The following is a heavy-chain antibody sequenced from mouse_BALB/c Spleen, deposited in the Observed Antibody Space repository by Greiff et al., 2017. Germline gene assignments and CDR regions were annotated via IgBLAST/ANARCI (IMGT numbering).Heavy chain of an antibody. CDR1: GYTFSSYW. CDR2: ILPGSGST. V-gene: IGHV1-9*01. CDR3: AKRSDYDPFDY. D-gene: IGHD2-4*01. Sequence: QVQLQQSGAELMKPGASVKISCKATGYTFSSYWIEWVKQRPGHGLEWIGEILPGSGSTNYNEKFKGKATFTADTSSNTAYMQLSSLTSEASAVYYSAKRSDYDPFDYWGQGTTLTVSS. J-gene: IGHJ2*01.